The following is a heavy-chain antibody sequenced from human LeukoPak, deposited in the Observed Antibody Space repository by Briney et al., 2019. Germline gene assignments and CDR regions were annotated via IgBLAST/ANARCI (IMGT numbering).Heavy chain of an antibody. V-gene: IGHV4-30-2*01. CDR3: ARDSSGAFDI. D-gene: IGHD6-19*01. CDR1: GGSISSGGYS. Sequence: SETLSLTCAVSGGSISSGGYSWSWIRQPPGKGLEWIGYIYHSGSTYYNPSLKSRVTISVDTSKNQFSLKLSSVTAADTAVYYCARDSSGAFDIWGQGTMVTVSS. CDR2: IYHSGST. J-gene: IGHJ3*02.